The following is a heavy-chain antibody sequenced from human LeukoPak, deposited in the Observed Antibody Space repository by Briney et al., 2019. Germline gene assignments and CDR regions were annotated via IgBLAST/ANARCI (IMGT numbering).Heavy chain of an antibody. Sequence: QPGGSLRLSCAASGFTFSSYAMSWVRQAPGKGLEWVSGISGSGGSTSYTDSVKGRFTISRDNSKNTLYLQMNSLRAEDTAVYYCAKRGILTAYSSFDYWGQGTLVTVSS. CDR1: GFTFSSYA. CDR3: AKRGILTAYSSFDY. CDR2: ISGSGGST. V-gene: IGHV3-23*01. J-gene: IGHJ4*02. D-gene: IGHD3-9*01.